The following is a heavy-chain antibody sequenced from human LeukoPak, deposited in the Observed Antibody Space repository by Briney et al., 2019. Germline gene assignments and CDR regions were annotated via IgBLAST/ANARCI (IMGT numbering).Heavy chain of an antibody. CDR3: ARDSSSLTRPFDY. V-gene: IGHV4-59*12. CDR1: GGSISSYY. Sequence: SETLSLTCTVSGGSISSYYWSWIRQPPGKGLEWIGSIYYSGSTYYNPSLKSRVTISVDTSKNQFSLKLSSVTAADTAVYYCARDSSSLTRPFDYWGQGTLVTVSS. D-gene: IGHD6-6*01. J-gene: IGHJ4*02. CDR2: IYYSGST.